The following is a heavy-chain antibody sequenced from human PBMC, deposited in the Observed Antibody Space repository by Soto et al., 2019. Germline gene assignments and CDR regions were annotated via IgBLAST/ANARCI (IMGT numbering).Heavy chain of an antibody. CDR1: GGTFSSYA. Sequence: QVQLVQSGAEVKKPGSSVKVSCKASGGTFSSYAISWVRQAPGQGLEWMGGIIPIFGTANYAQKFQGRVTITADESTSTAYMELSSLRSEDTAVYYCARDQDIVVVPAAKHCYYYGMDVWGQGTTVTVSS. CDR2: IIPIFGTA. J-gene: IGHJ6*02. V-gene: IGHV1-69*01. D-gene: IGHD2-2*01. CDR3: ARDQDIVVVPAAKHCYYYGMDV.